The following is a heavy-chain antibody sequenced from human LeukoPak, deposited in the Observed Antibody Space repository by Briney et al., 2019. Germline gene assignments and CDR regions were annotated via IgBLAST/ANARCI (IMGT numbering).Heavy chain of an antibody. J-gene: IGHJ6*02. V-gene: IGHV3-30*18. CDR3: AKVRDGDYFQGVVGAPHSYYYGMVV. CDR2: ISYDGSNK. CDR1: GFTFSSYG. Sequence: GGSLRLSCAASGFTFSSYGMHWVRQAPGKGLEWVAVISYDGSNKYYADSVKGRFTISRDNSKNTLYLQMNSLRAEDTAVYYCAKVRDGDYFQGVVGAPHSYYYGMVVWGQGTTVTVSS. D-gene: IGHD4-17*01.